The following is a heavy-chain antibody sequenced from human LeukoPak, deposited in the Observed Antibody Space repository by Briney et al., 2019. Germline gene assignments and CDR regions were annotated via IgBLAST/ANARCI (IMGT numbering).Heavy chain of an antibody. CDR2: IKQDGSEK. CDR1: EFTFSSYW. CDR3: ARVQGIAARSGYYFDY. D-gene: IGHD6-6*01. Sequence: GGSLRLSCEASEFTFSSYWMSWVRQAPGKGLEWVANIKQDGSEKYYVDSVKGRFTISRDNAKNSLYLQMNSLRAEDTAVYYCARVQGIAARSGYYFDYWGQGTLVTVSS. J-gene: IGHJ4*02. V-gene: IGHV3-7*01.